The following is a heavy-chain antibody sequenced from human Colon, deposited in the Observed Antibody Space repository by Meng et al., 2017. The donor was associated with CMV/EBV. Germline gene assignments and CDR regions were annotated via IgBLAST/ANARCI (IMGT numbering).Heavy chain of an antibody. D-gene: IGHD5-18*01. CDR2: ISGYGGST. J-gene: IGHJ4*02. CDR3: ARNENGYGYGRGFFEY. V-gene: IGHV3-23*01. Sequence: GESLKISCVPSGFNFNAYAMSWVRQAPGKGLEWVSTISGYGGSTYYADSVKGRFTISRDSSLYLQMNSLRVEDTAVYYCARNENGYGYGRGFFEYWGQGALVTVSS. CDR1: GFNFNAYA.